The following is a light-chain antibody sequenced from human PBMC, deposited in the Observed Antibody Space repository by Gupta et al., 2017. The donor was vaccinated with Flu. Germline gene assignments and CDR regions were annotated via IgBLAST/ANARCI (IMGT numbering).Light chain of an antibody. CDR1: QTLRSSD. V-gene: IGKV3-20*01. CDR3: QQYGSSPRT. J-gene: IGKJ1*01. CDR2: GAS. Sequence: DTWALSPGERATLSCRSSQTLRSSDLGWYQQKPGQSPRFLIYGASNRARGVPDRFRASGSGTDFTLTITKLEPEDFAVYFCQQYGSSPRTFGQGTKVEV.